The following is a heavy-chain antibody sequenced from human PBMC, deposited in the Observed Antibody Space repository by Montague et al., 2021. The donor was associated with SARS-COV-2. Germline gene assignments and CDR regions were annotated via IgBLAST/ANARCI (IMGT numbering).Heavy chain of an antibody. Sequence: SETLSLTCTFSGASRSTKNYYWGWIRQPPGKGLEWIGSISYSATSYSNPSLKSRVTMSVDTSRNQLSLNLSSVTVADTAVYYCARLGITLGGVIVIRYYFDCWAREPWSPSPQ. CDR3: ARLGITLGGVIVIRYYFDC. V-gene: IGHV4-39*01. J-gene: IGHJ4*02. CDR1: GASRSTKNYY. D-gene: IGHD3-16*02. CDR2: ISYSATS.